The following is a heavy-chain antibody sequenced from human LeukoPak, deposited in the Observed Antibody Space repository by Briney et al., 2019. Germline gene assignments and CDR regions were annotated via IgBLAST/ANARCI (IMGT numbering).Heavy chain of an antibody. CDR3: ARDTVPPRNATEQKTGTYY. CDR1: GGSITTTNYY. Sequence: SETLSLTCTVSGGSITTTNYYWAWIRQPPGEGLQWIWSVYYRGNTYSNPSLESRITMSVDTSKNQFSLRLTSVTAADTALYYCARDTVPPRNATEQKTGTYYWGLGTLVTVSS. CDR2: VYYRGNT. J-gene: IGHJ4*01. V-gene: IGHV4-39*02. D-gene: IGHD7-27*01.